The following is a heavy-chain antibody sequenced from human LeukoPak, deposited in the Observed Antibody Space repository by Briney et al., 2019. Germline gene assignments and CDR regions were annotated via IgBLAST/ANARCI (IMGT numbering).Heavy chain of an antibody. CDR1: GGSISNSSYY. CDR2: IYYSGST. J-gene: IGHJ5*02. Sequence: PSETLSLTCTVSGGSISNSSYYWGWIRQPPGKGLEWIGSIYYSGSTYYNPSLKRRVTISLDTSKNQFSLKLSSVTAADTAVYYCAKSLYGSESYYNWFDPWGQGTLVTVSS. V-gene: IGHV4-39*07. CDR3: AKSLYGSESYYNWFDP. D-gene: IGHD3-10*01.